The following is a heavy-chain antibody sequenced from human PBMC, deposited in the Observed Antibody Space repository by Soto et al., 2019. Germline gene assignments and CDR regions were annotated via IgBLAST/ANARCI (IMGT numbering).Heavy chain of an antibody. CDR1: GGSISSYY. V-gene: IGHV4-59*08. D-gene: IGHD2-2*01. Sequence: QVQLQESGPGLVKPSETLSLTCTVSGGSISSYYWSWIRQPPGKGLEWIGYIYYSGSTNYNPSLKSRVTLSVXXSXNXXSLKLSSVTAADTAVYYCARHYCSSTSCGQDWFDPWGQGTLVTVSS. CDR3: ARHYCSSTSCGQDWFDP. J-gene: IGHJ5*02. CDR2: IYYSGST.